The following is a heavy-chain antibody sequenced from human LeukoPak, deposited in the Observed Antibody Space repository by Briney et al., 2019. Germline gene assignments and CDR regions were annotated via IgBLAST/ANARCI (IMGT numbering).Heavy chain of an antibody. Sequence: ASVKVSCKASGYTFTNYYMHWVRQASGQGLEWMGIINPSDGSTSYAQNFQGRVTMARDTSTSAVYMELSSLRSEDTAVYYCARGSTAEYWFDPWGQGTLVTVSS. CDR3: ARGSTAEYWFDP. CDR1: GYTFTNYY. CDR2: INPSDGST. V-gene: IGHV1-46*01. D-gene: IGHD1-14*01. J-gene: IGHJ5*02.